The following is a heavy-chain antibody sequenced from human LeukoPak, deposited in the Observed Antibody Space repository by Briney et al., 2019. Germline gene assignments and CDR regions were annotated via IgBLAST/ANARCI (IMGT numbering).Heavy chain of an antibody. J-gene: IGHJ4*02. Sequence: SETLSLTCAVYGGSFSGYYWSWIRQPPGKGLEWIGEINHSGSTNYNPSLKSRVTISVDTSKNQFSLKLSSVTAADTAVYYCARAERRRGPLDYWGQGTLVTVSS. CDR1: GGSFSGYY. D-gene: IGHD1-26*01. CDR3: ARAERRRGPLDY. V-gene: IGHV4-34*01. CDR2: INHSGST.